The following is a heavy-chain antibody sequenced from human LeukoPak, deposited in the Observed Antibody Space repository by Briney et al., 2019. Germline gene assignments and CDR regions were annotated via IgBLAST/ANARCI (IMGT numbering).Heavy chain of an antibody. CDR1: GVIFSDCP. CDR3: ARAQYSSGD. J-gene: IGHJ4*02. CDR2: LSGSGGNT. D-gene: IGHD6-19*01. V-gene: IGHV3-23*01. Sequence: PGGSLRLSCAAYGVIFSDCPMICVRQAPGKGLEWVSGLSGSGGNTHYADSVKGRFTISRDNSKNTLYLQMNSLRAEDTAVYYCARAQYSSGDWGPGTLVTVSS.